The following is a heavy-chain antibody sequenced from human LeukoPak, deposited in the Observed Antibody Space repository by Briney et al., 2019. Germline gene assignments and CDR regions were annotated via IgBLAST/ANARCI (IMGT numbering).Heavy chain of an antibody. J-gene: IGHJ5*02. V-gene: IGHV3-21*01. CDR1: GFTLSDYH. D-gene: IGHD3-10*01. CDR3: ARSGGPGTYHQLRYNWFDP. CDR2: ITTISHYI. Sequence: GGSLRLSCAASGFTLSDYHMNWVRQAPGKGLEWLSSITTISHYIYYAGAVRGRFTISRDNAENSLYLQMNSLRGEDTAVYYCARSGGPGTYHQLRYNWFDPWGQGTLVTVSS.